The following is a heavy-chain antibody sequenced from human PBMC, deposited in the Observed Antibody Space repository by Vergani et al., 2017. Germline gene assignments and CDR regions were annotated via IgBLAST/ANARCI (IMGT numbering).Heavy chain of an antibody. Sequence: EVQLVQSGAEVKKPGESLKISCKGSGYSFTSYWIGWVRQMPGKGLEWMGIIYPGDSDTRYSPSFQGQVTISTDKSISTAYLKWSSLTASDTAMYYCARQHRVRGVIGGKVYYGMDVWGQGTTVTVSS. V-gene: IGHV5-51*03. J-gene: IGHJ6*02. CDR3: ARQHRVRGVIGGKVYYGMDV. D-gene: IGHD3-10*02. CDR1: GYSFTSYW. CDR2: IYPGDSDT.